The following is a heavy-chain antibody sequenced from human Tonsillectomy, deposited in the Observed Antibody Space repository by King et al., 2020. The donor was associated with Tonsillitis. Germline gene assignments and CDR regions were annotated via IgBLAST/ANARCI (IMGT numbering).Heavy chain of an antibody. J-gene: IGHJ6*03. CDR3: ARDSRYSYGYYSYYIDV. D-gene: IGHD5-18*01. CDR1: GGTFSSYA. V-gene: IGHV1-69*09. Sequence: QLVQSGAEVKKPGSSVKVSCKASGGTFSSYAISWVRQAPGQGLEWMGRIIPILGIANYAQKFQGRVTITADKSTSTAYMELSSLRSEDTAGYYCARDSRYSYGYYSYYIDVWGKGTTVTVSS. CDR2: IIPILGIA.